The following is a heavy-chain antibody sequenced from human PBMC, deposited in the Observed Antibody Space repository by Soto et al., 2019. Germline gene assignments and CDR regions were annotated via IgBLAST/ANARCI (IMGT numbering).Heavy chain of an antibody. Sequence: GGSLRLSCAASGFTFSSYWMSWVRQAPGKGLEWVANIKQDGSEKYYVDSVKGRFTISRDNAKNSLYLQMNSLRAEDTAVYYCARWTPPYDSCGYYYYYYGMDVWGQGTTVTVSS. D-gene: IGHD3-22*01. CDR2: IKQDGSEK. CDR1: GFTFSSYW. V-gene: IGHV3-7*01. CDR3: ARWTPPYDSCGYYYYYYGMDV. J-gene: IGHJ6*02.